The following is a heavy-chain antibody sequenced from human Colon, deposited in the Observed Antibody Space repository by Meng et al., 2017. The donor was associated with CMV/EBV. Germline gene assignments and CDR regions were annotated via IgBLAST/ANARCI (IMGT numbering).Heavy chain of an antibody. V-gene: IGHV1-2*02. Sequence: QVQLMQSGAGMGEPGASVKVSCKASGYPFTGYLIHWVRQAPGQGLEWMGWINPYSGDTIYAQKFEVGVTMTRDASITTAYLELSSLKSDDTAVYYCGTFGGDFDYWGQGTLVTVSS. CDR1: GYPFTGYL. J-gene: IGHJ4*02. CDR2: INPYSGDT. CDR3: GTFGGDFDY. D-gene: IGHD3-3*01.